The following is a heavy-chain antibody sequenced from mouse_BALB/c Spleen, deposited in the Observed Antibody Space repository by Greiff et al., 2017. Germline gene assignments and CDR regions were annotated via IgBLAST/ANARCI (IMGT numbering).Heavy chain of an antibody. CDR1: GFNIKDTY. CDR3: ARDRYDGRGAWFAY. Sequence: EVQVVESGAELVKPGASVKLSCTASGFNIKDTYMHWVKQRPEQGLEWIGRIDPANGNTKYDPKFQGKATITADTSSNTAYLQLSSLTSEDTAVYYCARDRYDGRGAWFAYWGQGTLVTVSA. J-gene: IGHJ3*01. D-gene: IGHD2-14*01. CDR2: IDPANGNT. V-gene: IGHV14-3*02.